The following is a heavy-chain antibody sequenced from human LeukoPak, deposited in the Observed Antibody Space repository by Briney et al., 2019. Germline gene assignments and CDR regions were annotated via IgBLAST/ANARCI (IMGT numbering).Heavy chain of an antibody. V-gene: IGHV4-61*02. CDR2: IYTSGST. CDR3: ARGGDDGIVVVPAAGSGFDP. D-gene: IGHD2-2*01. CDR1: GGSISSGSYY. J-gene: IGHJ5*02. Sequence: SETLSLTCTVSGGSISSGSYYWSWLRQPAGKGLEWIGRIYTSGSTNYNPSLKSRVTISVDTSKNQFSLKLSSVTAADTAVYYCARGGDDGIVVVPAAGSGFDPWGQGTLVTVSP.